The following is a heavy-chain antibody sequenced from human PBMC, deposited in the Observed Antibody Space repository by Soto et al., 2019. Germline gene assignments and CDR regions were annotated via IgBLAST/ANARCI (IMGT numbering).Heavy chain of an antibody. Sequence: ASVKFSCKASGYTFTSYDINWVRQATGQGLEWMGWMNPNSGNTGYAQKFQGRVTMTRNTSISTAYMELSSLRSEDTAVYYCASGSYNDYVWGSPDDAFDIWGQGTMVTVSS. CDR3: ASGSYNDYVWGSPDDAFDI. V-gene: IGHV1-8*01. CDR2: MNPNSGNT. J-gene: IGHJ3*02. D-gene: IGHD3-16*01. CDR1: GYTFTSYD.